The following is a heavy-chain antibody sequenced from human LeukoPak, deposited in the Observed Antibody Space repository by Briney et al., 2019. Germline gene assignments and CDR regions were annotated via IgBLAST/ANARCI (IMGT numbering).Heavy chain of an antibody. Sequence: SETLSLTCAVYGGSFSGYYWGWIRQPPGKGLEWIGEINHSGSTNYNPSLKSRVTISVDTSKDQFSLKLSSVTAADTAVYYCARGQGAPNYYDSSGYYWWNKKAYYFDYWGQGTLVTVSS. D-gene: IGHD3-22*01. J-gene: IGHJ4*02. CDR2: INHSGST. CDR3: ARGQGAPNYYDSSGYYWWNKKAYYFDY. V-gene: IGHV4-34*01. CDR1: GGSFSGYY.